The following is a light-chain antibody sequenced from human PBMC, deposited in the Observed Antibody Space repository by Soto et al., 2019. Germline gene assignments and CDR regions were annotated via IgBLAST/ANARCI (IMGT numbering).Light chain of an antibody. CDR2: RAS. CDR3: QQYSKEST. Sequence: DVEMTQSPSTLPTSIGDRVTINCRASQNVSKWLAWYQQKPGKAPKLLIYRASRLESGVPSRFSARGSGTDFTLTINSLQSDDFATYFCQQYSKESTFGQGTKLEIK. J-gene: IGKJ2*01. CDR1: QNVSKW. V-gene: IGKV1-5*03.